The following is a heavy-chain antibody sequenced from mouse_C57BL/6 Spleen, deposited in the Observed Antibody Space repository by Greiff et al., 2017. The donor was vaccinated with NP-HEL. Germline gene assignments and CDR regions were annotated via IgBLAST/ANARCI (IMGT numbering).Heavy chain of an antibody. Sequence: VQLQQPGTELVKPGASVKLSCKASGYTFTSYWMHWVKQRPGQGLEWIGNINPSNGGTNYNEKFKSKATLTVDKSSSTAYMQLSSLTSEDSAVDYCDPGGSQRGGDYAMDYWGQGTSVTVSS. CDR2: INPSNGGT. V-gene: IGHV1-53*01. CDR3: DPGGSQRGGDYAMDY. J-gene: IGHJ4*01. D-gene: IGHD1-1*02. CDR1: GYTFTSYW.